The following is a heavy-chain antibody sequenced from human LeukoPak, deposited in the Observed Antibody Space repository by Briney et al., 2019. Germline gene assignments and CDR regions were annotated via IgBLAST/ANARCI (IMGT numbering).Heavy chain of an antibody. CDR3: AKDEEVDTAMVPYYFDY. CDR2: ISWNSGSI. J-gene: IGHJ4*02. D-gene: IGHD5-18*01. CDR1: GFTFDDYA. Sequence: GGSLRLSCAASGFTFDDYAMHWVRQAPGKGLEWVSGISWNSGSIVYADSVKGRFTISRDNAKNSLYLQMNSLRAEDTALYYCAKDEEVDTAMVPYYFDYGGQGTLVTVSS. V-gene: IGHV3-9*01.